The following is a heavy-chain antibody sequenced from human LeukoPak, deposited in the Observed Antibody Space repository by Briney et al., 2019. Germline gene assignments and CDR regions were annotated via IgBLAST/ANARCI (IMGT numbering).Heavy chain of an antibody. D-gene: IGHD2-15*01. CDR1: GGSFSGYY. V-gene: IGHV4-34*01. CDR3: ARLPAGWGFDP. Sequence: SETLSLTCAVYGGSFSGYYWSWIRQPPGRGLEWIGEINHSGSTNYNPSLKSRVTISVDTSKNQFSLKLSSVTAADTAVYYCARLPAGWGFDPWGQGTLVTVSS. J-gene: IGHJ5*02. CDR2: INHSGST.